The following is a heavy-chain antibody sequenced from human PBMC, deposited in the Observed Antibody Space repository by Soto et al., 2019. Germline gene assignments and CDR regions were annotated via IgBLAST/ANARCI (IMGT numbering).Heavy chain of an antibody. Sequence: QVQLQESGPGLVKPSQTLSLTCTVSGGSISRGGYYWSWVRQHPGQGLEWIGYIYYSGSTYYNPSLKSRVTISVDTSKNQFSLKLSSVTAADTAVYYCAGETGADPPRLYYWGQGTPVTVSS. CDR1: GGSISRGGYY. J-gene: IGHJ4*02. V-gene: IGHV4-31*03. CDR2: IYYSGST. CDR3: AGETGADPPRLYY. D-gene: IGHD2-8*02.